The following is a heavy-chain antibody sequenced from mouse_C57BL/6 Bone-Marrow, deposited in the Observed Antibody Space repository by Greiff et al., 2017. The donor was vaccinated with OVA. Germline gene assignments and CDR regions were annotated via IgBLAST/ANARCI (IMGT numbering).Heavy chain of an antibody. Sequence: QVQLQQSGAELARPGASVKLSCKASGYTFTSYGISWVKQRTGQGLEWIGEIYPRSGNTYYNEKFKGKATLTAAKSSSTAYMELRSLTSEDSAVYFCARRGRAWFAYWGQGTLVTVSA. CDR1: GYTFTSYG. V-gene: IGHV1-81*01. J-gene: IGHJ3*01. CDR3: ARRGRAWFAY. CDR2: IYPRSGNT.